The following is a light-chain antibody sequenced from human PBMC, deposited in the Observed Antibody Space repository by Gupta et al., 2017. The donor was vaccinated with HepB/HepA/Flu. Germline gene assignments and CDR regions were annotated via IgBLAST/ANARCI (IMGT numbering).Light chain of an antibody. J-gene: IGLJ2*01. CDR1: TSNIGAYHD. CDR2: ADT. CDR3: QSYDSSLSGVV. Sequence: HSVLPQPPSVSVASGQPVTIACTGSTSNIGAYHDLHGYQQRPGTAPKLLIYADTKRPSGGPDRFCASKSGTAASLAIXGXQAEDEXDYYCQSYDSSLSGVVFGGGTKLTVL. V-gene: IGLV1-40*01.